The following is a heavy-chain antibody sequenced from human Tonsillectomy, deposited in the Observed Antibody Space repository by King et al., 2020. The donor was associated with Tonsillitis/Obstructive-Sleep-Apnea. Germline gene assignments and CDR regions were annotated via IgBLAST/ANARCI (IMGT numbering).Heavy chain of an antibody. CDR1: GFTFSDYG. CDR3: AREGEEHDAFDI. Sequence: VQLVESGGGVVQPGRFLRLSCAASGFTFSDYGMHWVRQAPGKGLEWVAVIWYDGSNKYYADSMKGRFTISRDNSKNTLSLQMNSLRAEDTAVYYCAREGEEHDAFDIWGQGTMVTVSS. D-gene: IGHD3-16*01. J-gene: IGHJ3*02. V-gene: IGHV3-33*01. CDR2: IWYDGSNK.